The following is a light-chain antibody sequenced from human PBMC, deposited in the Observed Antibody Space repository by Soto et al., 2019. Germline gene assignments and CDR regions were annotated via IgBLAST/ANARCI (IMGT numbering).Light chain of an antibody. J-gene: IGKJ4*01. V-gene: IGKV3-11*01. CDR1: QSVRTY. CDR2: DAS. CDR3: QQRSNWPLT. Sequence: EIVLTQSPATLSLSPGERATLSCRASQSVRTYLAWYQQKPGQAPRLLIYDASNRATGIPARFSGSGSGTDSTLSISSLEPEDFAVYYCQQRSNWPLTFGGGSKVESK.